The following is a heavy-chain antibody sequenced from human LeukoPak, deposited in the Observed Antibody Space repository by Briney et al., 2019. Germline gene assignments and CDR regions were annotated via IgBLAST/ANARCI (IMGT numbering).Heavy chain of an antibody. D-gene: IGHD6-19*01. CDR2: ISWNSGSI. CDR3: AKDISSGWYLYAFDI. CDR1: GFTFDDYA. Sequence: GRSLRLSCAASGFTFDDYAMHWVRQAPGKGLEWVSGISWNSGSIGYADSVKGRFTISRDNAKNSLYLQMNSLRAEDMALYYCAKDISSGWYLYAFDIWGKGTMVTVSS. V-gene: IGHV3-9*03. J-gene: IGHJ3*02.